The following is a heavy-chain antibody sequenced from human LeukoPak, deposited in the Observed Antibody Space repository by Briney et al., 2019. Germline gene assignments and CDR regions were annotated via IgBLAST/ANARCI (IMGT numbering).Heavy chain of an antibody. Sequence: KPSETLSLTCTVSGGSIGSSSYYWYWIRQPPGKGLEWIGSIYYSGSTYYNPSLKSRVTISVDTSKNQFSLKLNSVTAADTAVFYCASGEYTYGFPPFDYWGQGTLVTVTS. D-gene: IGHD5-18*01. CDR1: GGSIGSSSYY. CDR2: IYYSGST. J-gene: IGHJ4*02. CDR3: ASGEYTYGFPPFDY. V-gene: IGHV4-39*01.